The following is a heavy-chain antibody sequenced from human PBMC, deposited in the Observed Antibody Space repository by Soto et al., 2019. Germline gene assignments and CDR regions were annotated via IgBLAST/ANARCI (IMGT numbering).Heavy chain of an antibody. V-gene: IGHV1-46*01. Sequence: GASVKVSCKASGYTFTSYYMHWVRQAPGQGLEWMGIINPSGGIANYAQKFQGRVTITADESTSTAYMELSSLRSEDTAVYYCAREYYYDSSYFDYWGQGTLVTVSS. CDR2: INPSGGIA. CDR1: GYTFTSYY. D-gene: IGHD3-22*01. J-gene: IGHJ4*02. CDR3: AREYYYDSSYFDY.